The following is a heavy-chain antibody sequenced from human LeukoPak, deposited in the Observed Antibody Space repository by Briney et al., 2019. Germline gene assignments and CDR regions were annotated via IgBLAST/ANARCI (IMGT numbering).Heavy chain of an antibody. V-gene: IGHV4-34*01. CDR3: ARHVRGRFDY. J-gene: IGHJ4*02. Sequence: PGGSLRLSCAASGFTFSSYAMSWVRQPPGKGLEWIGEINHSGSTNYNPSLKSRVTISVDTSKNQFSLKLSSVTAADTAVYYCARHVRGRFDYWGQGTLVTVSS. CDR2: INHSGST. CDR1: GFTFSSYA.